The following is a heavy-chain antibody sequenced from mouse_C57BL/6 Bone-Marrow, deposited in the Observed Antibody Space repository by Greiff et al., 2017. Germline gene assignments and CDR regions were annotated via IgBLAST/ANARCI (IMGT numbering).Heavy chain of an antibody. CDR3: ARQGKPPYAMDY. D-gene: IGHD2-1*01. CDR1: GFNIKDYY. Sequence: VHVKQSGAELVKPGASVKLSCTASGFNIKDYYMHWVKQRTEQGLEWIGRIDPEDGETQYAPKFQGKATITADTSSNTAYLQLSSLTSEDTAVYYCARQGKPPYAMDYWGQGTSVTVSS. V-gene: IGHV14-2*01. CDR2: IDPEDGET. J-gene: IGHJ4*01.